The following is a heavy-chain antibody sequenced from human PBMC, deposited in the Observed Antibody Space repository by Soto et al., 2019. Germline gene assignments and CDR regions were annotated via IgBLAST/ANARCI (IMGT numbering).Heavy chain of an antibody. CDR1: GFTFSGSA. CDR2: IRSKANSYAT. V-gene: IGHV3-73*01. D-gene: IGHD1-1*01. J-gene: IGHJ3*02. CDR3: TRLNLERQAFDI. Sequence: GGSLRLSCAASGFTFSGSAMHWVRKASGKGLEWVGRIRSKANSYATAYAASVKGRFTISRDDSKNTAYLQMNSLKTEDTAVYYCTRLNLERQAFDIWGQGTMVTVSS.